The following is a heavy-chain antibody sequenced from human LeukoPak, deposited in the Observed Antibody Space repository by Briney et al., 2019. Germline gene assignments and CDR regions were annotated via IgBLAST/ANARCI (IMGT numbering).Heavy chain of an antibody. CDR1: GFTFSSYA. D-gene: IGHD2-21*02. CDR2: ISYDGSNK. Sequence: GGSLRLSCAASGFTFSSYAMHWVRQAPGKGLEWVAVISYDGSNKYYADSVKGRFTISRDNSKNTLYLQMNSLRAEDTAVYYCARDPTTYCGGDCYSGYWGQGTLVTVSS. J-gene: IGHJ4*02. V-gene: IGHV3-30-3*01. CDR3: ARDPTTYCGGDCYSGY.